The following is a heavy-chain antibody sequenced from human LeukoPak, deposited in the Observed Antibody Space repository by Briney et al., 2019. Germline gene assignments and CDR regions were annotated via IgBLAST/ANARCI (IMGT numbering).Heavy chain of an antibody. CDR3: ARGKEREPFDF. V-gene: IGHV1-18*01. D-gene: IGHD1-1*01. Sequence: GASVKVSCKASGYTFISYGISWVRQAPGQGLEWVGWIFTYNGDTKYEKKFQGGVTMTTDSSTNTVYLELRSLRSDDTAVYYCARGKEREPFDFWGQGTLVTVSS. CDR1: GYTFISYG. CDR2: IFTYNGDT. J-gene: IGHJ4*02.